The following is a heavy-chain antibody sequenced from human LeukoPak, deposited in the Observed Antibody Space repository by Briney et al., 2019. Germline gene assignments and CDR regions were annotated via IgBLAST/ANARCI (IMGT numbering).Heavy chain of an antibody. CDR3: AREESVGTTPYYFDY. Sequence: ASVKVSCKASGYTFTSYAMHWVRQAPGQRLEWMGWISTYNGNTKYAQNLQGRVTMTTDTSTSTAYMELRSLRSDDTAVYYCAREESVGTTPYYFDYWGQGALVTVSS. CDR2: ISTYNGNT. CDR1: GYTFTSYA. D-gene: IGHD1-26*01. J-gene: IGHJ4*02. V-gene: IGHV1-18*01.